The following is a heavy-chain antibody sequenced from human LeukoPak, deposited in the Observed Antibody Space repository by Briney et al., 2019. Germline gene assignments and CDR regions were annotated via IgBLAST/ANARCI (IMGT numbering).Heavy chain of an antibody. CDR3: ARGRYYDSSGYFGPDY. J-gene: IGHJ4*02. CDR2: ISAYNGNT. CDR1: GYTFTSYD. D-gene: IGHD3-22*01. Sequence: ASVKVSCKASGYTFTSYDINWVRQATGQGLEWMGWISAYNGNTNYAQKLQGRVTMTTDTSTSTAYMELRSLRSDDTAVYYCARGRYYDSSGYFGPDYWGQGTLVTVSS. V-gene: IGHV1-18*01.